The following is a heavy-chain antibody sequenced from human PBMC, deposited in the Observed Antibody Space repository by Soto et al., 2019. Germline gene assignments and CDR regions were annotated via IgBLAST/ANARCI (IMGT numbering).Heavy chain of an antibody. Sequence: GGSLRLSCAASGFTFARYSMNWVRQAPGKGLEWVSSISSTTNYIYYADSMKGRFTVSRDNAKNSVYLEMNSLSAEDTAVYYCARESEDLTSNFDYWGQGTLVTVSS. J-gene: IGHJ4*02. CDR2: ISSTTNYI. V-gene: IGHV3-21*01. CDR1: GFTFARYS. CDR3: ARESEDLTSNFDY.